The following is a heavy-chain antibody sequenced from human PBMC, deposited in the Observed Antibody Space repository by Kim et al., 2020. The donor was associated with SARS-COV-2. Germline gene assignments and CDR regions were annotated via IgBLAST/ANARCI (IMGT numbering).Heavy chain of an antibody. J-gene: IGHJ4*02. CDR3: ARDASRSSWSTPRENYYFDY. V-gene: IGHV1-2*02. Sequence: ASVKVSCKASGYTFTGYYMHWVRQAPGQGLEWMGWINPNSGGTNYAQKFQGRVTMTRDTSISTAYMELSRLRSDDTAVYYCARDASRSSWSTPRENYYFDYWGQGTLVTVSS. CDR1: GYTFTGYY. CDR2: INPNSGGT. D-gene: IGHD6-13*01.